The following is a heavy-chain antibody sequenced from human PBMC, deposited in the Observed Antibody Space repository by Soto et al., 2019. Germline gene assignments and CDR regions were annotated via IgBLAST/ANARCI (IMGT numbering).Heavy chain of an antibody. V-gene: IGHV3-74*01. J-gene: IGHJ4*02. CDR3: GRGASGSYRLDY. D-gene: IGHD3-10*01. Sequence: EVQLVESGGGLVQPGGSLRLSCAASGFTFSNYWMHWVRQAPGKGLVWVSRINGDGTGTNYADSVKGQFTISRDNAENTRYLQMNSLRAEDTAVYYCGRGASGSYRLDYWGQGTLVTVSS. CDR2: INGDGTGT. CDR1: GFTFSNYW.